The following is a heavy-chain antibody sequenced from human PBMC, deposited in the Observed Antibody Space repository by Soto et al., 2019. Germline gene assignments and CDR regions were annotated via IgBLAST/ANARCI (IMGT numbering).Heavy chain of an antibody. CDR1: GYTFTSYG. J-gene: IGHJ6*02. CDR3: ARDPHDILTGYYKGDYYYGMDV. CDR2: ISPYSGNT. Sequence: ASVKVSCKASGYTFTSYGISWVRQAPGQGLEWMGWISPYSGNTNYAQKLQGRVTMTTDTSTSTAYMELRSLRSDDTAVYYSARDPHDILTGYYKGDYYYGMDVWGQGTTVTVSS. V-gene: IGHV1-18*01. D-gene: IGHD3-9*01.